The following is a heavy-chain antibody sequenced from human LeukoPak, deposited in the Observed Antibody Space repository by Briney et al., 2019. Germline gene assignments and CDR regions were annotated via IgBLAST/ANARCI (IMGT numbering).Heavy chain of an antibody. CDR3: ARAGRAHQLLGRSYHYMDV. CDR2: IYTSGST. CDR1: GGSISSGSYY. D-gene: IGHD2-2*01. V-gene: IGHV4-61*02. J-gene: IGHJ6*03. Sequence: SQTLSLTCTVSGGSISSGSYYWSWIRQPAGKGLEWIGRIYTSGSTNYNPSLKSRVTISVDKSKNQFSLKLNSVTAADTAVYYCARAGRAHQLLGRSYHYMDVWGKGTTVTVSS.